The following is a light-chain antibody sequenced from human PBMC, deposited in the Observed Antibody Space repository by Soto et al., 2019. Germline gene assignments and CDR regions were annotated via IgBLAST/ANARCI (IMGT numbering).Light chain of an antibody. CDR3: QQYDSSPRT. CDR1: QTVGGNS. J-gene: IGKJ1*01. V-gene: IGKV3-20*01. Sequence: EIVLTQSPGTLSLSPGERATLSCRASQTVGGNSLTWYQQKPGQAPRLLFYGASNRATGIPDRFSGSGSGTDFTLTISRLEPEDFAVYYCQQYDSSPRTFVQGTKVE. CDR2: GAS.